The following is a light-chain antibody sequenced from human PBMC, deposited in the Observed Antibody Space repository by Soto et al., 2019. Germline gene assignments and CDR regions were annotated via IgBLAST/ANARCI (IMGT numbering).Light chain of an antibody. Sequence: EIVMTQSPATLSVSPWERATLSCRASQSVSSNLAWYQQKPGQAPRLLIYDASNRATGIPARFSGSGSGTDFTLTISSLEPEDFAVYYCHQRQSWPRTFGQGTKVDIK. V-gene: IGKV3-11*01. J-gene: IGKJ1*01. CDR1: QSVSSN. CDR2: DAS. CDR3: HQRQSWPRT.